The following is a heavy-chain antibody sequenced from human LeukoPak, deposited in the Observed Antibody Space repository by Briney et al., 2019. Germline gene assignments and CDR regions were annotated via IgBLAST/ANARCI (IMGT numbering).Heavy chain of an antibody. J-gene: IGHJ5*02. CDR3: ARVGLYSSSTSCYSATNWVDP. D-gene: IGHD2-2*02. CDR1: GYTFTGYY. Sequence: EASVKVSCRASGYTFTGYYMHWVRQAPGQGPEWMAWINPNSGGTNYAQKFQGRVTMTRDTSISTAYMELSRLRSDDTAEYYCARVGLYSSSTSCYSATNWVDPSGQRNLVTVSS. CDR2: INPNSGGT. V-gene: IGHV1-2*02.